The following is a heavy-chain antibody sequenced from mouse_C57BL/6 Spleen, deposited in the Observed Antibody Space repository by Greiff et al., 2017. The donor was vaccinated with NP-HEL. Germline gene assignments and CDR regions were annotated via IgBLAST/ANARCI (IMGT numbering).Heavy chain of an antibody. CDR2: IDPSDSYT. J-gene: IGHJ1*03. Sequence: VQLQQPGAELVMPGASVKLSCKASGYTFTSYWMHWVKQRPGQGLEWIGEIDPSDSYTNYNQKFKGKSTLTVDKSSSTAYMQLSSLTSEDSAVYYCAMITTGSSGWYFDVWGTGTTVTVSS. D-gene: IGHD1-1*01. CDR3: AMITTGSSGWYFDV. V-gene: IGHV1-69*01. CDR1: GYTFTSYW.